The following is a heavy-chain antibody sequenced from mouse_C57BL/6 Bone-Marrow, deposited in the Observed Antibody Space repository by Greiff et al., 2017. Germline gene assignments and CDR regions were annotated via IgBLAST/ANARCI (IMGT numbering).Heavy chain of an antibody. CDR2: IWSGGST. CDR1: GFSLTSYG. CDR3: ARGGYGNPYYFDY. V-gene: IGHV2-2*01. D-gene: IGHD2-1*01. Sequence: VMLVESGPGLVQPSQSLSITCTVSGFSLTSYGVHWVRQSPGKGLEWLGVIWSGGSTDYNAAFISRLSISKDNSKSQVFFKMNSLQADDTAIYYCARGGYGNPYYFDYWGQGTTLTVSS. J-gene: IGHJ2*01.